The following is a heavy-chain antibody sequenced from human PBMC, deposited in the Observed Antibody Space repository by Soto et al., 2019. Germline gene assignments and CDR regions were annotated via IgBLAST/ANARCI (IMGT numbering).Heavy chain of an antibody. Sequence: ASVKVSCMASGYTFSDYYMHWVRQAPGQGLEWMGWINPNSGDTNYAQEFQDWVTMTRDTSISTAYMELSRLRSDDTAVYYCARADYDYIWGSRRSDAFDIWGQGTVVTVSS. CDR1: GYTFSDYY. CDR3: ARADYDYIWGSRRSDAFDI. CDR2: INPNSGDT. V-gene: IGHV1-2*04. J-gene: IGHJ3*02. D-gene: IGHD3-16*01.